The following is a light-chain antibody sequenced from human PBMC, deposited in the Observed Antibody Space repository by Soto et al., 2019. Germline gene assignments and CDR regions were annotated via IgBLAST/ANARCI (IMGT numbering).Light chain of an antibody. CDR3: QQLNSYPIT. J-gene: IGKJ5*01. V-gene: IGKV1-9*01. Sequence: IHLSHSRSSLSASVGDSVTMTCRASQGISSFLAWYQQKPGKAPKLLIYAASTLQSGVPSRFSGSGSGTDFTLTISSLQPEDFATYLCQQLNSYPITFGQGTRLEIK. CDR1: QGISSF. CDR2: AAS.